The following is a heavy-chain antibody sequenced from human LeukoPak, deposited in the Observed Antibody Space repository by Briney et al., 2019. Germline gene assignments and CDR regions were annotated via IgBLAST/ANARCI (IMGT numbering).Heavy chain of an antibody. CDR1: GFTFSGFA. V-gene: IGHV3-23*01. D-gene: IGHD3-3*01. Sequence: GGSLRLSCAASGFTFSGFAMNWVRQAPGRGLEWVSTISGSGGSTYYADSVKGRFTISRDNSKNTLYLQMNSLRADDTAVYYCARGRDYDFWSGLDYWGQGTLVTVSS. CDR3: ARGRDYDFWSGLDY. CDR2: ISGSGGST. J-gene: IGHJ4*02.